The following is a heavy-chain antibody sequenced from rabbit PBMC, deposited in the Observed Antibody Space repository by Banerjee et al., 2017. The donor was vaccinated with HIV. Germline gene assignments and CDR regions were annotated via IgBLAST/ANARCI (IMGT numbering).Heavy chain of an antibody. CDR3: GRGVDYTLSL. J-gene: IGHJ4*01. CDR1: GIDLSSNA. V-gene: IGHV1S44*01. D-gene: IGHD8-1*01. Sequence: QSLEESGGRLVQPGTPLTLTCTVSGIDLSSNAMSWVRQAPGEGLEYIGFMHDNGSPYYATWAQGRFTISKTSSTTVDLKMTSPTTEDTAVYFCGRGVDYTLSLWGQGTLVTVS. CDR2: MHDNGSP.